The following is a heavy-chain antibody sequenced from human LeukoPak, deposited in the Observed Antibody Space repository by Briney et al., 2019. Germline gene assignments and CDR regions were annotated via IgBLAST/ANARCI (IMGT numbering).Heavy chain of an antibody. Sequence: SETLSLTCAVYGGSFRGYYWSWIRQPPGKGLEWIGEINHSGSTNYNPSLKSRVTISVDTSKNQFSLKLSSVTAADTAVYYCARGQQHYSPRGHWFDPWGQGTLVTVSS. J-gene: IGHJ5*02. CDR1: GGSFRGYY. CDR2: INHSGST. V-gene: IGHV4-34*01. CDR3: ARGQQHYSPRGHWFDP. D-gene: IGHD6-13*01.